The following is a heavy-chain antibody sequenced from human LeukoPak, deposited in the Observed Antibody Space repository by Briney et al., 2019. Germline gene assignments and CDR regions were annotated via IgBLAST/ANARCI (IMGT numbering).Heavy chain of an antibody. J-gene: IGHJ5*02. CDR3: ATERSGWFDP. CDR1: GFTLSYYS. V-gene: IGHV3-48*02. CDR2: ISSGTTTM. Sequence: GGSLRLSCAASGFTLSYYSMNWVRQAPGKGLEWVSYISSGTTTMYYADSVKGRFTISRDNAKNSLYLQMNSLRDEDTAVYYCATERSGWFDPWGQGTLVTDSS. D-gene: IGHD3-3*01.